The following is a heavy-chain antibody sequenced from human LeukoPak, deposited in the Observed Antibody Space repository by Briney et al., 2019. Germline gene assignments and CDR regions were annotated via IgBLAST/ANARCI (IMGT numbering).Heavy chain of an antibody. Sequence: PGGSLRLSCAASGFTFSTHWMHWVRQAPGEGLQWVAGIWEDGSNIHYADSVKGRFTISRDNSKNTLYLQMNSLRAEDTAVYYCARVGYNSGWYEYWGQGTLVTVSS. V-gene: IGHV3-33*08. CDR2: IWEDGSNI. D-gene: IGHD6-19*01. CDR1: GFTFSTHW. J-gene: IGHJ4*02. CDR3: ARVGYNSGWYEY.